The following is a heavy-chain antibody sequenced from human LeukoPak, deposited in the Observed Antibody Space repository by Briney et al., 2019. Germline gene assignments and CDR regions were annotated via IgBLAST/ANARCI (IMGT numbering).Heavy chain of an antibody. Sequence: PGGSLRLSCAASEFTFSSYWMALVRQAPGKELEWVANIKGDGSEDHYVDSVRGRFTISRDNAKNSLYLQMNSLTAEDTAVYYCARDVPYNMNQMYFDYWGQGTLVTVSS. D-gene: IGHD3-10*01. J-gene: IGHJ4*02. CDR2: IKGDGSED. CDR3: ARDVPYNMNQMYFDY. V-gene: IGHV3-7*01. CDR1: EFTFSSYW.